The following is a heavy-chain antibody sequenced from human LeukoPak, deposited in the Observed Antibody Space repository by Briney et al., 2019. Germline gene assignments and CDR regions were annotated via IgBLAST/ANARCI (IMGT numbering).Heavy chain of an antibody. CDR2: ISYDGSNK. CDR1: GFTFSSYD. D-gene: IGHD2-2*01. CDR3: ARDWGTTYGMDV. J-gene: IGHJ6*02. V-gene: IGHV3-30-3*01. Sequence: GGSLRLSCAASGFTFSSYDMHWVRQAPGKGLEWVAVISYDGSNKYYPDSVKGRFTISRDNSKNTLYLQMNSLRAEDTAVYYCARDWGTTYGMDVWGQGTTVTVSS.